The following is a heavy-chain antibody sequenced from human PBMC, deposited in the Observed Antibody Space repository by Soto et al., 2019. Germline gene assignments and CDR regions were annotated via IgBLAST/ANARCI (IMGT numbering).Heavy chain of an antibody. J-gene: IGHJ3*02. Sequence: EAQLVESGGGLVQPGGSLRLSCAASGFTLSRYSMSWVRQAPGKGLEYIAYIDTGSVSTYYADSVEGRFAVFRANASNSLYLHLNSLRYEDTALYFFTRDRLTGDFREAFDIWGQGKLVTVSS. CDR3: TRDRLTGDFREAFDI. CDR2: IDTGSVST. V-gene: IGHV3-48*02. D-gene: IGHD1-20*01. CDR1: GFTLSRYS.